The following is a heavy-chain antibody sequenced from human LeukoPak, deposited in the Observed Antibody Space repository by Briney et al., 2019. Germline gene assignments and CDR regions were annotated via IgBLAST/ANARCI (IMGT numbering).Heavy chain of an antibody. V-gene: IGHV2-5*02. CDR1: GFSLSTSGVG. CDR2: IYWDDDK. Sequence: ESGPTLANPTKTLTLTCTFSGFSLSTSGVGVGWIRQPPGKALEWLEFIYWDDDKRYSPSLKSRLTITKDTSKNQVVLTMTHMDHVDTATYYCANSRQDIVVVVAATRGHDAFDIWGQGTMVTVSS. D-gene: IGHD2-15*01. J-gene: IGHJ3*02. CDR3: ANSRQDIVVVVAATRGHDAFDI.